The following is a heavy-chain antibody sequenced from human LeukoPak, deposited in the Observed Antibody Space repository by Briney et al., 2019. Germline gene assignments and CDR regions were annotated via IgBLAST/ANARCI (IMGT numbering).Heavy chain of an antibody. CDR3: ARHLTMITVPRDAFDI. J-gene: IGHJ3*02. D-gene: IGHD3-16*01. CDR1: GYNFSSYW. Sequence: GESLQISCKGSGYNFSSYWIGWVRPMPGKGLECMGIIFPGDSDTRYSPSFQGQVTISADKSISTAYLQWSSLKASDTAMYYCARHLTMITVPRDAFDIWGQGTMVTVSS. V-gene: IGHV5-51*01. CDR2: IFPGDSDT.